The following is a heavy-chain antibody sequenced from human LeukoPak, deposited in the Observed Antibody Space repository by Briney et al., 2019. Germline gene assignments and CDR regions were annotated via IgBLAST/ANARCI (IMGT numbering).Heavy chain of an antibody. V-gene: IGHV3-48*01. D-gene: IGHD3-22*01. CDR3: ARGSTYYDSSGQVPFDY. Sequence: GGSLRLSCAASGFTFSSYSMNWVRQAPGKGLEWGSYISGSSSTIYYADSVKGRFTISRDNGRNTLYLQMNGLRAEDTAVYYCARGSTYYDSSGQVPFDYWGQGTLVTVSS. CDR2: ISGSSSTI. CDR1: GFTFSSYS. J-gene: IGHJ4*02.